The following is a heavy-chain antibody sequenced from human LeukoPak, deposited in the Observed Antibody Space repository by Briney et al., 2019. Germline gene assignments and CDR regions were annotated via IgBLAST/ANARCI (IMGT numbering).Heavy chain of an antibody. CDR2: INHSGST. Sequence: PSETLSLTCAVYGGSFSGYYWSWIRQPPGKGLEWIGEINHSGSTNYNPSLKSRVTISVDTSKNQFSLKLSSVTAADTAVYYCARDIAARPGDVWGKGTTVTVSS. CDR1: GGSFSGYY. V-gene: IGHV4-34*01. D-gene: IGHD6-6*01. CDR3: ARDIAARPGDV. J-gene: IGHJ6*04.